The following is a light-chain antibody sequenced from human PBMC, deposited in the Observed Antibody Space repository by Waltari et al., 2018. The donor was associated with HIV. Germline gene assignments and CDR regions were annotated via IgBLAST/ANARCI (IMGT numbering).Light chain of an antibody. J-gene: IGLJ3*02. CDR3: QSSYTNNQV. CDR1: SGSIASNY. V-gene: IGLV6-57*03. Sequence: NFMLTQPHSVSESPGKTVTISCTRSSGSIASNYVQWSTQRPGSAPTAVIYEHNQRASGVPDRFSGSVDSSSNSASLTISGLKTEDEADYYCQSSYTNNQVFGGGTKLTVL. CDR2: EHN.